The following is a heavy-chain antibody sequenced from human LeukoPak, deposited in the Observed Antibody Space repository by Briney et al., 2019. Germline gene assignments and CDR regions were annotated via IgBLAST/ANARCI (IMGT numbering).Heavy chain of an antibody. CDR2: IIPIFGIA. CDR1: GGTFSSYA. CDR3: ARAVVVVAATNGAFDI. D-gene: IGHD2-15*01. V-gene: IGHV1-69*04. Sequence: SVKVSCKASGGTFSSYAISWVRQAPGQGLEWMGRIIPIFGIANYAQKFQGRVTITADKSTSTAYMELSSLRSEDTAVYYCARAVVVVAATNGAFDIWGQGTLVTVSS. J-gene: IGHJ4*02.